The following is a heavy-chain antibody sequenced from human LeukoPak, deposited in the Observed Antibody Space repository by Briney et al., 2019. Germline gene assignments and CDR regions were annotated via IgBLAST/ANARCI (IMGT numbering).Heavy chain of an antibody. CDR2: ITNSGDNT. V-gene: IGHV3-23*01. Sequence: SGGSLRLSCAASGFTFSNYAMSWVRQAPGKGLEWVSAITNSGDNTYYADSVKGRFTISRDNSKNTLYLQMNSLRAEDTAVYYCAKNSIADNYWGQGTLVTVSS. D-gene: IGHD6-6*01. CDR3: AKNSIADNY. J-gene: IGHJ4*02. CDR1: GFTFSNYA.